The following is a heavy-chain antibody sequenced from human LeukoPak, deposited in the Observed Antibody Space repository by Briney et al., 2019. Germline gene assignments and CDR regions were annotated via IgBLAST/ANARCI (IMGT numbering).Heavy chain of an antibody. V-gene: IGHV4-31*03. CDR3: ARTGAYCGGDCYISWFDP. CDR2: IYYSGST. CDR1: GGSISSGGYY. Sequence: PSQTLSLTCTVSGGSISSGGYYWSWIRQHPGKGLEWIGYIYYSGSTYYNPSLKSRVTISVDTSKNQFSLKLSSVTAADTAVYYCARTGAYCGGDCYISWFDPWGQGTLVTVSS. J-gene: IGHJ5*02. D-gene: IGHD2-21*02.